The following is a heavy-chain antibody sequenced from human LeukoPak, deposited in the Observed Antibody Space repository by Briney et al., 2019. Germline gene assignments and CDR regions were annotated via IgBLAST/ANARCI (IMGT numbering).Heavy chain of an antibody. CDR2: IYTSGST. CDR3: ARDAPLGYCSGGSCPNGLDY. V-gene: IGHV4-4*07. Sequence: SETLSLTCTVSGGSISSYYCSWIRQPAGKGLEWIGRIYTSGSTNYNPSLKSRVTMSVDTSKNQFSLKLRSVTAADTAVYYCARDAPLGYCSGGSCPNGLDYWGQGTLVTVSS. D-gene: IGHD2-15*01. CDR1: GGSISSYY. J-gene: IGHJ4*02.